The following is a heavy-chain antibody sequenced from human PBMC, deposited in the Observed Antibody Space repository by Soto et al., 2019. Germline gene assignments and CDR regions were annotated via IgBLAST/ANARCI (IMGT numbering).Heavy chain of an antibody. Sequence: ESGGGLVKPGGSLRLSCISSGFTFRTYTMNWVRQAPGKGLEWVSGIRGFSPYTFYAESVRGRFTISSDNAKNSLFLQMDSQRAEDTAVYYCARDRGYDAHDYYYNAMDVWGQGTTVTVSS. CDR1: GFTFRTYT. V-gene: IGHV3-21*01. D-gene: IGHD3-10*01. CDR2: IRGFSPYT. J-gene: IGHJ6*02. CDR3: ARDRGYDAHDYYYNAMDV.